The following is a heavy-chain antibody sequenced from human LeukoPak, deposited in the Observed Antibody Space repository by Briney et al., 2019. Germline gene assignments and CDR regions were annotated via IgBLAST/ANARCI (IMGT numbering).Heavy chain of an antibody. J-gene: IGHJ1*01. D-gene: IGHD2-15*01. CDR1: GFTFSSYG. V-gene: IGHV3-30*02. Sequence: PGGSLRLSCAASGFTFSSYGMHWVRQAPGKGLEWVAFIRDDGSNKYYADSVKGRFTISRDNSKNTLHLQMNSLRAEDTAVYYCAKDGGYGSGGSCYSGAEYFQHWGQGTLVTVSS. CDR2: IRDDGSNK. CDR3: AKDGGYGSGGSCYSGAEYFQH.